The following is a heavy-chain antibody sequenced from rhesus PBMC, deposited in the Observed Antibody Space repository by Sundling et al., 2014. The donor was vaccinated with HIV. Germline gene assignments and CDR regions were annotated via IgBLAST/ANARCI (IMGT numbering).Heavy chain of an antibody. J-gene: IGHJ6*01. D-gene: IGHD2-21*01. CDR1: GGSLSASY. Sequence: QVQLQESGPGLVKPSETLSLTCAVSGGSLSASYWNWIRQPPGKGLEWIGYIGGSSGNTYYKPSLKSRVTISTDTSKNQFSLRLNFVTAADTAVYYCARKGGWFDVWGQGVVVSVSS. CDR3: ARKGGWFDV. V-gene: IGHV4-165*02. CDR2: IGGSSGNT.